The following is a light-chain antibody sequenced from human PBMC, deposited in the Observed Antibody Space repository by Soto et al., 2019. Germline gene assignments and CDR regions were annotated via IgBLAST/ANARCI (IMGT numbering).Light chain of an antibody. J-gene: IGLJ3*02. CDR1: TSNIGTNY. CDR3: AAWDDSLSGWV. CDR2: RSN. Sequence: QSVLTQPPSASGTPGQRVTISCSGSTSNIGTNYVYWYQQLPGTAPKLLIYRSNQRHSGVPDRFSGSKSGTSASLAISGIRSEDEADYYCAAWDDSLSGWVFGGGTKGTVL. V-gene: IGLV1-47*01.